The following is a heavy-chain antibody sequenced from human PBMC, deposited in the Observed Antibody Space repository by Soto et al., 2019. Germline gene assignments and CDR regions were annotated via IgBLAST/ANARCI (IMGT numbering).Heavy chain of an antibody. Sequence: PRHSPKISCKGSGDRCTSDVIAAARGLPRDGLEWIGIIYPTDSATTYSPPFQGQVTISADKSITTAYLQWSRLKASNTAMYFCARVSMRISLHYNMDVWGQGNTVTVSS. J-gene: IGHJ6*03. V-gene: IGHV5-51*03. CDR3: ARVSMRISLHYNMDV. D-gene: IGHD2-8*01. CDR2: IYPTDSAT. CDR1: GDRCTSDV.